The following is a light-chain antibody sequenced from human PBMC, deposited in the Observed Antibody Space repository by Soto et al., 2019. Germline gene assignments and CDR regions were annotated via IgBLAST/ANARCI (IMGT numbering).Light chain of an antibody. J-gene: IGLJ1*01. CDR3: SSYAGSNDLGV. Sequence: QSALTQPPSASGSPGQSVTISCTGTSSDIGAYNYVSWYQQHPGKAPKLMIYEVSKRPSGVPDRFSGSKSGNTASLTVSGLQAEDEADYYCSSYAGSNDLGVFGTGTKVTVL. CDR1: SSDIGAYNY. V-gene: IGLV2-8*01. CDR2: EVS.